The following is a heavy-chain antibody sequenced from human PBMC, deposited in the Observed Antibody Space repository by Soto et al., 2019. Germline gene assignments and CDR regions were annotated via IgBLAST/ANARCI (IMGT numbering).Heavy chain of an antibody. Sequence: QVQLVQSGAEVKKPGSSVKVSCKASGGTFSSYAISWVRQAPGQGLEWMGGIIPICGTANYAQKFQGRVTITADESTSTAYMALSSLRSEDTAVYYCARSEYSYGYWWFDPWGQGPLVTVSS. J-gene: IGHJ5*02. CDR2: IIPICGTA. CDR1: GGTFSSYA. D-gene: IGHD5-18*01. V-gene: IGHV1-69*01. CDR3: ARSEYSYGYWWFDP.